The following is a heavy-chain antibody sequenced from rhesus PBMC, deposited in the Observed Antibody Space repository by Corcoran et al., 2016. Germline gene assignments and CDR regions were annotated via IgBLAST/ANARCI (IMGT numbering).Heavy chain of an antibody. CDR1: GGAISDYYY. J-gene: IGHJ4*01. D-gene: IGHD6-31*01. CDR2: LYGSTVSN. V-gene: IGHV4S14*01. CDR3: ATVGGRSGWYGSDDS. Sequence: QVQLQESGPGLVKPSETLSLTCAVSGGAISDYYYWSWIRQSPGKGLEWIGGLYGSTVSNYLNPSLKSRVTLSVDTSKNHCALRLRSVTGADTAGYYCATVGGRSGWYGSDDSWGQGVLVTVSS.